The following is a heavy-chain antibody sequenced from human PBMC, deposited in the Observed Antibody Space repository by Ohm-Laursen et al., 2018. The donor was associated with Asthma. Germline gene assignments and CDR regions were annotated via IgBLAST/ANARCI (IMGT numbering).Heavy chain of an antibody. CDR1: GFTFSSYD. V-gene: IGHV3-13*01. CDR2: IGTAGDT. CDR3: ARGRRITMVQGVNYYFDY. D-gene: IGHD3-10*01. J-gene: IGHJ4*02. Sequence: GSLRLSCAASGFTFSSYDMHWVRQATGKGLEWVSAIGTAGDTYYPGSVKGRFTISRENAKNSLYLQMNSLRAGDTAVYYCARGRRITMVQGVNYYFDYWGQGTLVTVSS.